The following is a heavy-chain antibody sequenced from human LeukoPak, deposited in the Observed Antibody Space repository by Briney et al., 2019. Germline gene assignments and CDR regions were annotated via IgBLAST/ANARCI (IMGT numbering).Heavy chain of an antibody. CDR2: SYTGGNT. CDR1: GFTVGSNY. CDR3: ASISDLLYYFDS. Sequence: GGSLRLSCAASGFTVGSNYMSWVRQAPGKGLEWVSVSYTGGNTHYADSEKGRFTLSRDNSKNTVYLQMNSLRVEDTAMYYCASISDLLYYFDSWGQGTLVTVSS. V-gene: IGHV3-66*01. J-gene: IGHJ4*02.